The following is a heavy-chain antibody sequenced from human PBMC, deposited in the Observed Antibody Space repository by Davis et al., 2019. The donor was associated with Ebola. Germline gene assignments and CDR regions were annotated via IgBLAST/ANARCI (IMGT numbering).Heavy chain of an antibody. Sequence: SETLSLTCTVSGGSISSSSYYWGWIRQPPGKGLEWIGSIYYSGSTNYNPSLKSRVTISVDTSKNQFSLKLSSVTAADTAVYYCATIDRIGAAWIDPWGQGTLVTVPS. CDR1: GGSISSSSYY. CDR2: IYYSGST. J-gene: IGHJ5*02. V-gene: IGHV4-39*01. CDR3: ATIDRIGAAWIDP. D-gene: IGHD6-13*01.